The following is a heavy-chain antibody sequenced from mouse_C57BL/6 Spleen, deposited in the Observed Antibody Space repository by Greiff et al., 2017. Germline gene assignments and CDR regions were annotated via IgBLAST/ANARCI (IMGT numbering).Heavy chain of an antibody. CDR1: GYTFTSYW. CDR3: AIHYDYDGEWFAY. D-gene: IGHD2-4*01. CDR2: IHPSDSDT. Sequence: VQLQQPGAELVKPGASVKVSCKASGYTFTSYWMHWVKQRPGQGLEWIGRIHPSDSDTNYNQKFKGKATLTVDKSSSKAYMKLSSLTSEDSAVYYCAIHYDYDGEWFAYWGQGTLVTVSA. V-gene: IGHV1-74*01. J-gene: IGHJ3*01.